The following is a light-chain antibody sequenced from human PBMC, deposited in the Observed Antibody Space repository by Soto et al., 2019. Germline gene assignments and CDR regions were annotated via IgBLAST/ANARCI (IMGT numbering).Light chain of an antibody. Sequence: QSALTQSPSASGSPGQSVTISCTGTSSDTGGYNSVSWYQQHPGKAPKVMIYDVTKRPSGVPDRFSGSKSGNTASLTVSALQAEDEADYYCSSYTDRKNLVFGTGTKLTVL. CDR1: SSDTGGYNS. J-gene: IGLJ1*01. CDR3: SSYTDRKNLV. V-gene: IGLV2-8*01. CDR2: DVT.